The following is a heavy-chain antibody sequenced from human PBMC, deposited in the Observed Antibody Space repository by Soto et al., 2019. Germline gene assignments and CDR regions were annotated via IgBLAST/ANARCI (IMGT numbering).Heavy chain of an antibody. V-gene: IGHV4-30-2*01. CDR2: IYHSGST. D-gene: IGHD1-7*01. Sequence: LSLTCAVSGGSISSGGYSWSWIRQPPGKGLEWTGYIYHSGSTYYNPSLKSRVTISVDRSKNQFSLKLSSVTAADTAVYYCARERTGTTLYYGMDVWGQGTTVTVSS. CDR1: GGSISSGGYS. CDR3: ARERTGTTLYYGMDV. J-gene: IGHJ6*02.